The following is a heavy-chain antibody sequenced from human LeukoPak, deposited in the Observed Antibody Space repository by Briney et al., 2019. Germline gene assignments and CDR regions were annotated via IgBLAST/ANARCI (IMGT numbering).Heavy chain of an antibody. CDR2: ISAYNGNT. V-gene: IGHV1-18*01. Sequence: GASVKVSCKASGYTFTSNGISWVRQAPGQGLEWMGWISAYNGNTNYAQKLQGRVTMTTDTSTSTAYMELSRLRSDDTAVYYCARGGTVSSLLWFGELLYYWGQGTTVTVSS. CDR3: ARGGTVSSLLWFGELLYY. CDR1: GYTFTSNG. D-gene: IGHD3-10*01. J-gene: IGHJ6*02.